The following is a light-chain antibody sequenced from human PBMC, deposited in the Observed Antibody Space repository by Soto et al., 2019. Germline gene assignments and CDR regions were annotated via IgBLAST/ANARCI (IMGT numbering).Light chain of an antibody. V-gene: IGKV1-9*01. CDR2: AAS. CDR1: QGISSY. J-gene: IGKJ5*01. CDR3: QGLNDYPIT. Sequence: DIQLTQSPSFLSASVGDRVTITCRVSQGISSYLAWYQQKPGKAPKFLIYAASTLRGAVPSRFSGSGSGTEFTLTISSLQPEDFATYYCQGLNDYPITFGQGTRLEIK.